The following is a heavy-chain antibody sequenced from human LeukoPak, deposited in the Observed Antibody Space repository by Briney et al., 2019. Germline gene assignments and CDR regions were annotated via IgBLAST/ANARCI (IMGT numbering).Heavy chain of an antibody. D-gene: IGHD1-26*01. CDR3: ARHQIVGATRSPFDY. Sequence: PGESLKISCKGFGYSFTTYWIGWVRQMPGKGLEWMGIIYPGDSDTRYSPSFQGQVTISADKSISTAYLQWRSLKASDTAMYYCARHQIVGATRSPFDYWGQGTLVTVSS. CDR1: GYSFTTYW. V-gene: IGHV5-51*01. CDR2: IYPGDSDT. J-gene: IGHJ4*02.